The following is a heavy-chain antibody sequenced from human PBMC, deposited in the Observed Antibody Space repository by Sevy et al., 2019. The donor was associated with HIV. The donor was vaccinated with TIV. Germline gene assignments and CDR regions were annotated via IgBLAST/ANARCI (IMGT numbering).Heavy chain of an antibody. CDR1: GFTFSSYG. Sequence: GGSLRLSCAASGFTFSSYGIHWVRQAPGKGLEWVAVISYTGSTKYYADSVKGRFTISRDNAENSVFLQMHSLRVEDTAVYYCVRAMLKADSLWGQGTLVTVSS. CDR3: VRAMLKADSL. V-gene: IGHV3-30*03. CDR2: ISYTGSTK. J-gene: IGHJ4*02. D-gene: IGHD2-2*01.